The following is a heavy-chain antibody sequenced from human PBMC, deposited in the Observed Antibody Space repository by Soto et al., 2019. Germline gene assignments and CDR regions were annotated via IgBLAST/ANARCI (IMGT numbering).Heavy chain of an antibody. CDR3: ARFFGSGFDY. CDR1: GFTFNSYS. J-gene: IGHJ4*02. Sequence: GGSLRLSCAVSGFTFNSYSMNWVRQAPGKGLEWVSSISSFSNYMYYTDSVKGRFTISRDNAKTSLYLQMDSLRNEDTAVYYCARFFGSGFDYWGQGTLVTVSA. CDR2: ISSFSNYM. D-gene: IGHD6-19*01. V-gene: IGHV3-21*01.